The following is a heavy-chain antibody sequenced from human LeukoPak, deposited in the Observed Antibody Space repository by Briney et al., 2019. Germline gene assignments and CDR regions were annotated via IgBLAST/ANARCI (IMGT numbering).Heavy chain of an antibody. J-gene: IGHJ4*02. CDR3: ARLGRGYSYGQADY. Sequence: SETLSLTCTVSGGSISSSSYYWGWIRQPPGKGLEWIGTIYYSGSIYYNPSLRSRVTISADTSKNQFSLKLSSVTAADTAVYYCARLGRGYSYGQADYWGQGTLVTVSS. D-gene: IGHD5-18*01. CDR2: IYYSGSI. CDR1: GGSISSSSYY. V-gene: IGHV4-39*07.